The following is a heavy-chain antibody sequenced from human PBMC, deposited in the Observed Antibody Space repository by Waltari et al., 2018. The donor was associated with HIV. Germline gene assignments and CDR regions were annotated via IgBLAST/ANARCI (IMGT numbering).Heavy chain of an antibody. V-gene: IGHV4-38-2*02. CDR3: ASSPYDSSGYYYVAEYFQH. J-gene: IGHJ1*01. Sequence: QVQLQESGPGLVKPSETLSLTCTVSGYSISSGYYWGWIRPPPGKGLEWIGSIYHSGSTYYNPSLKSRVTISVDTSKNQFSLKLSSVTAADTAVYYCASSPYDSSGYYYVAEYFQHWGQGTLVTVSS. CDR2: IYHSGST. CDR1: GYSISSGYY. D-gene: IGHD3-22*01.